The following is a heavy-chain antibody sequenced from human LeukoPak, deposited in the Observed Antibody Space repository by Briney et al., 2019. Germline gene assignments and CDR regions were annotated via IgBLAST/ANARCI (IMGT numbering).Heavy chain of an antibody. CDR2: SSYNGNT. J-gene: IGHJ4*02. CDR3: ARGALLWFGAKMEYYFDS. CDR1: GASFTNYY. Sequence: SETLSLTCTVSGASFTNYYRSWIRQPPGQGLEWIGFSSYNGNTNYNPSLKSRVTISVDMSKNQFSLRLKSVTAVDTAVYYCARGALLWFGAKMEYYFDSWGQGTPLTVSS. D-gene: IGHD3-10*01. V-gene: IGHV4-59*01.